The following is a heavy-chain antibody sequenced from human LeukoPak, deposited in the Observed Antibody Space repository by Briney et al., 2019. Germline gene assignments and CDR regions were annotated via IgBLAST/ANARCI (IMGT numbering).Heavy chain of an antibody. J-gene: IGHJ4*02. V-gene: IGHV1-2*02. D-gene: IGHD4-17*01. Sequence: GASVTVSFKTSGYTFTDYYMHWVRQAPGQGLAWIGWINPNSGATNYAQKFQGRVTMTRDTSINTAYMELRWLRSDDTAVYYCARGGPTTVTTFKYWGQGTLVTVSS. CDR1: GYTFTDYY. CDR3: ARGGPTTVTTFKY. CDR2: INPNSGAT.